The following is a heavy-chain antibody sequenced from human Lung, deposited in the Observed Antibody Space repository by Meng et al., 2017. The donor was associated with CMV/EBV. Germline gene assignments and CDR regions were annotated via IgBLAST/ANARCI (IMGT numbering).Heavy chain of an antibody. CDR3: ARAGITMVRGVMVDYYGMDV. Sequence: GESLKISCAASGFTFSSYEMNWVRQAPGKGLEWVSYISSSGSTIYYADSVKGRFTISRDNAKNSLYLQMNSLRAEDTAVYYCARAGITMVRGVMVDYYGMDVWGQGTXVTVSS. V-gene: IGHV3-48*03. D-gene: IGHD3-10*01. CDR1: GFTFSSYE. CDR2: ISSSGSTI. J-gene: IGHJ6*02.